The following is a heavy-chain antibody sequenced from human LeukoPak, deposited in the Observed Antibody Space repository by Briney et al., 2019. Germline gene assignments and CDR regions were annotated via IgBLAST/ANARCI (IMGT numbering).Heavy chain of an antibody. CDR3: AKDQDSSGYSN. V-gene: IGHV3-9*01. Sequence: SLTLSCAASGFTFDDYAMHWVRQAPGKGLGGVSIINCNSGSIGYADSVKGRFTISRDNAKNSLYLQMNSLRAEDTALYYCAKDQDSSGYSNWGQGTLVTVSS. D-gene: IGHD3-22*01. CDR1: GFTFDDYA. J-gene: IGHJ4*02. CDR2: INCNSGSI.